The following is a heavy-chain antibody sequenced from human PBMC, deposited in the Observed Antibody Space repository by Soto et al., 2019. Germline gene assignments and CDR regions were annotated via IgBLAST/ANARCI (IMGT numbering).Heavy chain of an antibody. CDR1: GYTLTELS. J-gene: IGHJ3*02. Sequence: GASVKVSCKVSGYTLTELSMHWVRQAPGQGLEWMGWINPNSGGTNYAQKFQGRVTMTRDTSISTAYMELSRLRSDDTAVYYCARKPQYYYDSSGSTPGAFDIWGQGTMVTVPS. CDR3: ARKPQYYYDSSGSTPGAFDI. V-gene: IGHV1-2*02. CDR2: INPNSGGT. D-gene: IGHD3-22*01.